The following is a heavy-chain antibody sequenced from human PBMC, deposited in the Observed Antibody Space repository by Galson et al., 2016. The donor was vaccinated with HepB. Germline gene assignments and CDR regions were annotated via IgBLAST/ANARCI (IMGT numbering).Heavy chain of an antibody. CDR3: ARSYGFWSGFDYYYNGMDV. Sequence: SVKVSCKASGYTFNNFGISWVRLAPGQGLEWMGWISSYKGHINYALNFKGRVTLTTDTSTTTAYMELRSLRSDDTAVYYCARSYGFWSGFDYYYNGMDVWGQGTSVTVSS. CDR1: GYTFNNFG. V-gene: IGHV1-18*01. D-gene: IGHD3-3*01. CDR2: ISSYKGHI. J-gene: IGHJ6*02.